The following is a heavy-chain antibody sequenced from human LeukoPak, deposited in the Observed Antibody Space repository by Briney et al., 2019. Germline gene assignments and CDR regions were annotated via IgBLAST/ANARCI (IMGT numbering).Heavy chain of an antibody. Sequence: PSETLSLTCAAYGGSFSGYYWSWIRQPPGKGLEWIGEINHSGSTNYNPSLKSRVTISVDTSKNQFSLKLSSVTAADTAVYYCARGKQQLSFYYYYYYMDVWGKGTTVTVSS. CDR1: GGSFSGYY. CDR2: INHSGST. V-gene: IGHV4-34*01. D-gene: IGHD6-13*01. J-gene: IGHJ6*03. CDR3: ARGKQQLSFYYYYYYMDV.